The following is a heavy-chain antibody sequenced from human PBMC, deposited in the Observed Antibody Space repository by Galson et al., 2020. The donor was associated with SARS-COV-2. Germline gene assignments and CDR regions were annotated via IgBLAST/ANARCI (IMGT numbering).Heavy chain of an antibody. CDR3: ARDRSSSWPHDAFDI. CDR2: IYPGDSDT. D-gene: IGHD6-13*01. CDR1: GYSFTSYW. V-gene: IGHV5-51*01. J-gene: IGHJ3*02. Sequence: GESLKISCKGSGYSFTSYWIGWVRQMPGKGLEWMGIIYPGDSDTRYSPSFQGQVTISADKSISTAYLQWSSLKASDTAMYYCARDRSSSWPHDAFDIWGQGTMVTVSS.